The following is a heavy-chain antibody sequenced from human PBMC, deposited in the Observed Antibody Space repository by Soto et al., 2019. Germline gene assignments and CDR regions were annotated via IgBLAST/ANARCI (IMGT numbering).Heavy chain of an antibody. D-gene: IGHD5-12*01. V-gene: IGHV1-2*04. CDR1: GYTFSDYY. CDR3: ARESGGATATLDYYYFYMDV. J-gene: IGHJ6*03. CDR2: INPNSRGT. Sequence: QVQLVQSGAEVKKPGASVKVSCKASGYTFSDYYIHWMRQAPGQGLEWMGWINPNSRGTKYAHKFQGWVTMTRDTSIKTAYMELSRLTSDDTAVYYCARESGGATATLDYYYFYMDVWGKGTTVTVSS.